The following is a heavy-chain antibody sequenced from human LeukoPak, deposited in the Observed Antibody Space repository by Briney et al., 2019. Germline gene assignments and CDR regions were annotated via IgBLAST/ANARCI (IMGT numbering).Heavy chain of an antibody. D-gene: IGHD6-13*01. CDR2: ISSDGSTT. Sequence: GGSLRLSCAASVFTFSSYWMHWVRQVSGQGLVWVSRISSDGSTTAYADSVRGRFAISRDNAKNTLYLQVNSLRAEDTAVYYCTRGGSAYSSSWSTFDYWGQGALVTVSA. CDR1: VFTFSSYW. V-gene: IGHV3-74*01. CDR3: TRGGSAYSSSWSTFDY. J-gene: IGHJ4*02.